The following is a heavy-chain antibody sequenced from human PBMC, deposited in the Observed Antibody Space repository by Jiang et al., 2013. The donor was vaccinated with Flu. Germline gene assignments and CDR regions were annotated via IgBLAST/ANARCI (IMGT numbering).Heavy chain of an antibody. D-gene: IGHD4-17*01. CDR2: INPSGGST. V-gene: IGHV1-46*01. J-gene: IGHJ6*02. CDR1: GYTFTSYY. Sequence: LVESGAEVKKPGASVKVSCKASGYTFTSYYMHWVRQAPGQGLEWMGIINPSGGSTSYAQKFQGRVTMTRDTSTSTVYMELSSLRSEDTAVYYCAREPTVTTSYYYYGMDVWGQGTTVTVSS. CDR3: AREPTVTTSYYYYGMDV.